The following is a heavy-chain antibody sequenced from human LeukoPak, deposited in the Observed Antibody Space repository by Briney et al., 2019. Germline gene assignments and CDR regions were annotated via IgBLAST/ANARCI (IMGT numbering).Heavy chain of an antibody. Sequence: GGSLRLSCAASGFTFSSYWMSSVRQAPGKGLEWVANIKKDGSEKYYVDSVKGQFTISRDNAKTSLYLQMSSLRAEDTAVYYCASILWLYYYGRGGAFDIWGQGTMVTVSS. CDR3: ASILWLYYYGRGGAFDI. CDR1: GFTFSSYW. V-gene: IGHV3-7*01. J-gene: IGHJ3*02. CDR2: IKKDGSEK. D-gene: IGHD3-10*02.